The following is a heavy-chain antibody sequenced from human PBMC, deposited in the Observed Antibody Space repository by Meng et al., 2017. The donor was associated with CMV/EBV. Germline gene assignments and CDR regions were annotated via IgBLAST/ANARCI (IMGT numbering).Heavy chain of an antibody. V-gene: IGHV3-30*02. CDR1: GFTLSSYG. J-gene: IGHJ4*02. CDR3: ANRYSGYEDVWYFDY. CDR2: IRDDGSNT. D-gene: IGHD5-12*01. Sequence: GESLKISCTMSGFTLSSYGMHWVRQAPGKGLEWVAFIRDDGSNTYHADSVKGRFTISSDNSKNTLYLQMNSLRTEDTAVYYCANRYSGYEDVWYFDYWGQGTLVTVSS.